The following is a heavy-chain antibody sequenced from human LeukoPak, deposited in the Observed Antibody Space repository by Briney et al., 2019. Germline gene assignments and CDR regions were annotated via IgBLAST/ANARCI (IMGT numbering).Heavy chain of an antibody. CDR2: ISGSGGST. Sequence: GGSLRLSCAASGFTFSSYAMSWVRQAPGKGLEWVSAISGSGGSTYYADSVKGRFTISRDNSKNTLYLQMNSLRAEDTAVYYCTTDHFYGSGSYFLYEYFQQWGQGTLVSASS. CDR1: GFTFSSYA. CDR3: TTDHFYGSGSYFLYEYFQQ. V-gene: IGHV3-23*01. D-gene: IGHD3-10*01. J-gene: IGHJ1*01.